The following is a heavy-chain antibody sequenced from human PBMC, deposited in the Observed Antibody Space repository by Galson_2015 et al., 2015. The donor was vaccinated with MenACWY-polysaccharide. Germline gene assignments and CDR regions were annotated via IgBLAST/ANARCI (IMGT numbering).Heavy chain of an antibody. CDR1: GFSFSTFA. CDR3: ASGETVGPTTGFDR. J-gene: IGHJ4*02. D-gene: IGHD1-26*01. Sequence: SLRLSCAGSGFSFSTFAMNWVRQAPGKGLEWVSSINDNSRHIYYADSVQGRFAVSRDNTKNSLYLQMDSLRVEDTAVYYCASGETVGPTTGFDRWGQGTLVTVSS. CDR2: INDNSRHI. V-gene: IGHV3-21*01.